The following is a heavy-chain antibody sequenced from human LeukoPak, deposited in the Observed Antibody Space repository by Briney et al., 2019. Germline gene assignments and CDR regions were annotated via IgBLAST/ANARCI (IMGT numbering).Heavy chain of an antibody. CDR2: IYHSGST. J-gene: IGHJ5*02. D-gene: IGHD6-19*01. V-gene: IGHV4-39*07. Sequence: TSETLSLTCTVSGGSISSSSYYWGWIRQPPGKGLEWIGSIYHSGSTYYNPSLKSRVTMSVDTSKNQFSLKLSSVTAADTAVYYCARDEQYWFDPWGQGTLVTVSS. CDR1: GGSISSSSYY. CDR3: ARDEQYWFDP.